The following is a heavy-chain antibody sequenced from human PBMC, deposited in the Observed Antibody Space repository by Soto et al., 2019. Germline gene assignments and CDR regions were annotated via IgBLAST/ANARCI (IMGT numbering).Heavy chain of an antibody. V-gene: IGHV4-61*01. Sequence: QVQLQESGPGLVKPSETLSLTCTVSGGSVSSGSYYWSWIRQPPGKGLEWIGYIYYSGSTNYNPSLKSRVTISVDTSKNQFSLKLSSVTAADTAVYYCARDVDTTYWYFDLWGRGTLFTVSS. CDR2: IYYSGST. CDR3: ARDVDTTYWYFDL. D-gene: IGHD5-18*01. J-gene: IGHJ2*01. CDR1: GGSVSSGSYY.